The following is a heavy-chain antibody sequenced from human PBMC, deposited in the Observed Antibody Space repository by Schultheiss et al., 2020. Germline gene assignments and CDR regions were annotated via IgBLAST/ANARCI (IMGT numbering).Heavy chain of an antibody. Sequence: SETLSLTCTVSGGSISSYYWSWIRQHPGKGLEWIGYIYHSGSTYYNPSLKSRVTISVDTSKNQFSLKLSSVTAADTAVYYCASIAAAGTLGKLQYGMDVWGQGTTVTVSS. V-gene: IGHV4-59*04. CDR3: ASIAAAGTLGKLQYGMDV. D-gene: IGHD6-13*01. J-gene: IGHJ6*02. CDR2: IYHSGST. CDR1: GGSISSYY.